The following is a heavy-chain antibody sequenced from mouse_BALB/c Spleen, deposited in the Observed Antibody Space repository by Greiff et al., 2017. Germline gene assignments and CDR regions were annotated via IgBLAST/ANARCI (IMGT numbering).Heavy chain of an antibody. V-gene: IGHV5-12-1*01. CDR2: ISSGGGST. CDR1: GFAFSSYD. D-gene: IGHD2-10*02. Sequence: EVKLQESGGGLVKPGGSLKLSCAASGFAFSSYDMSWVRQTPEKRLEWVAYISSGGGSTYYPDTVKGRFTISRDNAKNTLYLQMSSLKSEDTAMYYCAREYGNLDYFDYWGQGTTLTVSS. J-gene: IGHJ2*01. CDR3: AREYGNLDYFDY.